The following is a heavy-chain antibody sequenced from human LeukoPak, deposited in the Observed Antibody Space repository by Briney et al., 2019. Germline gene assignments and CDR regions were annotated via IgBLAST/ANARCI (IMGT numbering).Heavy chain of an antibody. D-gene: IGHD1-26*01. CDR2: IYHSGNT. Sequence: SETLSLTCTVSGYSISSGYYWGWIRQPPGKGLEWIGTIYHSGNTYYNPSLASRVIILVDTSKNEFSLQLGSVTAADTALYYCARDSLSRGGGSYFDYWGQGTLVTVSS. CDR3: ARDSLSRGGGSYFDY. J-gene: IGHJ4*02. CDR1: GYSISSGYY. V-gene: IGHV4-38-2*02.